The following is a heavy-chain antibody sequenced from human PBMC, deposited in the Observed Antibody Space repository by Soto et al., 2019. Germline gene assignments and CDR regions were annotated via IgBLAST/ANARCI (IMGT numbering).Heavy chain of an antibody. D-gene: IGHD3-16*02. CDR2: ISSSSSYI. J-gene: IGHJ6*02. V-gene: IGHV3-21*01. CDR1: GFTFSSYS. Sequence: GGSLRLSCAASGFTFSSYSMNWVRQAPGKGLEWVSSISSSSSYIYYADSVKGRFTISRDNAKNSLYLQMNSLRAEDTAVYYCARDQRHDYVWGSYRALYYYGMDVWGQGTTVTVSS. CDR3: ARDQRHDYVWGSYRALYYYGMDV.